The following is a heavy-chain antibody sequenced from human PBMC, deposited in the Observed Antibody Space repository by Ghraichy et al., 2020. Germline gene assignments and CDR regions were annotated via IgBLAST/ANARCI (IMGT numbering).Heavy chain of an antibody. CDR1: GGSFSGYY. J-gene: IGHJ6*02. CDR3: ARRRYDFWSGYWARMDV. Sequence: SETLSLTCAVYGGSFSGYYWSWIRQPPGKGLEWIGEINHSGSTNYNPSLKSRVTISVDTSKNQFSLKLSSVTAADTAVYYCARRRYDFWSGYWARMDVWGQGTTVTVSS. V-gene: IGHV4-34*01. D-gene: IGHD3-3*01. CDR2: INHSGST.